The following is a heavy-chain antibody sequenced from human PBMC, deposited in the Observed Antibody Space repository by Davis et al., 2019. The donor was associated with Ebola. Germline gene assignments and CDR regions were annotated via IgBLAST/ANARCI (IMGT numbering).Heavy chain of an antibody. V-gene: IGHV2-5*02. CDR3: AHRRGYCSSTSCYQEEN. Sequence: SGPTLVKPTQTLTVTCTFSGFSLRASGVGVGWTRQPPGKALEWVGVISWDDDKRYSPSLKGRLTISKDTSRNQVVLTLTDMDPEDTATYYCAHRRGYCSSTSCYQEENWGQGTLVTVSS. D-gene: IGHD2-2*01. CDR2: ISWDDDK. J-gene: IGHJ4*02. CDR1: GFSLRASGVG.